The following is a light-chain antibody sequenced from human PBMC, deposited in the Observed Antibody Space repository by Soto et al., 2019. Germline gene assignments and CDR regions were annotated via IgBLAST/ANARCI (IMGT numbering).Light chain of an antibody. CDR2: GNS. V-gene: IGLV1-40*01. CDR3: QSYDSSLSGSV. CDR1: SSNIGAGYD. Sequence: QSVLTQPPSVSEAPGQRVTISCTGSSSNIGAGYDVHWYQQLPGTAHKLLIYGNSNRPSGVPDRFSGSKSGTSASLAITGLQAEDEADYYCQSYDSSLSGSVFGGGTKLTVL. J-gene: IGLJ2*01.